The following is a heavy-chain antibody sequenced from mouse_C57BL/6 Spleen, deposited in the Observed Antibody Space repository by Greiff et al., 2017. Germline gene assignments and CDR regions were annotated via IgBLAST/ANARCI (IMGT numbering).Heavy chain of an antibody. CDR3: ARDGNHYAMDY. CDR2: IYPGSGST. Sequence: QVQLQQPGAELVKPGASVKMSCKASGYTFTSYWLTWVKQRPGQGLEWIGDIYPGSGSTNYNEKFKSKATLTVDTSSSTAYMQLSSLTSVDSAVYYCARDGNHYAMDYWGQGTSVTVSS. J-gene: IGHJ4*01. V-gene: IGHV1-55*01. CDR1: GYTFTSYW. D-gene: IGHD2-1*01.